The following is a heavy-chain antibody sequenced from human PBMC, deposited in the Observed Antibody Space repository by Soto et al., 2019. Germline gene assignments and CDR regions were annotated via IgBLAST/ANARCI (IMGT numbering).Heavy chain of an antibody. CDR3: AASSTSSHGP. Sequence: SETLSLTCTVSGGSISSSSYYWGWIRQPPGKGLEWVGSIYYSGSTYYNPSLKSRVTISVDTSKNQFSLKLSSVTAADTAVYYCAASSTSSHGPWGQGTLVTVSS. J-gene: IGHJ5*02. D-gene: IGHD2-2*01. CDR2: IYYSGST. V-gene: IGHV4-39*01. CDR1: GGSISSSSYY.